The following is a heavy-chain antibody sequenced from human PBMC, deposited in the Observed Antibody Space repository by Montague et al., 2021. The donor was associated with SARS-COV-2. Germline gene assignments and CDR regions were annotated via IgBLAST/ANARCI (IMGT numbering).Heavy chain of an antibody. V-gene: IGHV4-59*01. D-gene: IGHD2-8*02. CDR3: ASDLVAGGMDV. J-gene: IGHJ6*02. Sequence: SQTLSLTCTVSGGSISSYYWSWIRQPPGKGLEWIGYIYYSGSTNYNPSLKSRVTISVDTSKNQFSLKLSSVTAADTAVYYCASDLVAGGMDVWGQGTTVTVSS. CDR1: GGSISSYY. CDR2: IYYSGST.